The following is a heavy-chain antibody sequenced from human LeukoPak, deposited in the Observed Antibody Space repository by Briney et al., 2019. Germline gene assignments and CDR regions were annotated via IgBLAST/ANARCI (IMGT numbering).Heavy chain of an antibody. V-gene: IGHV4-34*01. CDR3: ARGTLGYCSGGSCYSGRRNAFDI. CDR2: INHSGST. CDR1: GGSFSGYY. D-gene: IGHD2-15*01. J-gene: IGHJ3*02. Sequence: SETLSLTCAVYGGSFSGYYWSWIRQPPGKGLGWIGEINHSGSTNYNPSLKSRVTISVDTSKNQFSLKLSSVTAADTAVYYCARGTLGYCSGGSCYSGRRNAFDIWGQGTMVTVSS.